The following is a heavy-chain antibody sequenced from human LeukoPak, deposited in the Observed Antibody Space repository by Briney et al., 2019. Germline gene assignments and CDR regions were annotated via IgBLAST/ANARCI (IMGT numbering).Heavy chain of an antibody. Sequence: PGGSLRLSCAASGFTFSSYSMNWVRQAPGKGLEWVSSISSSSYIYYADSVKGRFTISRDNAKNSLYLQMNSLRAEDTAVYNCARDLRWVYYYGMDVWGQGTTVTVSS. V-gene: IGHV3-21*01. D-gene: IGHD2-21*01. J-gene: IGHJ6*02. CDR3: ARDLRWVYYYGMDV. CDR2: ISSSSYI. CDR1: GFTFSSYS.